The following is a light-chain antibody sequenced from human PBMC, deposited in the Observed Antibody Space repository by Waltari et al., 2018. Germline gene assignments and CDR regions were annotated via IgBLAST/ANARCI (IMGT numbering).Light chain of an antibody. J-gene: IGLJ2*01. CDR2: GNN. CDR3: AAWDDRLRGVV. V-gene: IGLV1-47*01. Sequence: QSLLTQPPSASGTPGQRVTMSCSGSSSNIGRYYVYWYQQLPGPAPKLLIDGNNQRPSGVPDRCSGSKSGTSGSLAISGLRSEDEADYYCAAWDDRLRGVVFGGGTKLTV. CDR1: SSNIGRYY.